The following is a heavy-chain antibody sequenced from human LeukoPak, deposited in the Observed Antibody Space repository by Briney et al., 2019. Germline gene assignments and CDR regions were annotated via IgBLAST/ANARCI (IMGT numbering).Heavy chain of an antibody. V-gene: IGHV3-53*01. CDR3: ARDPTGDAFDI. CDR1: GFTVSSNY. D-gene: IGHD4-11*01. J-gene: IGHJ3*02. CDR2: IYSGGST. Sequence: GGSLRLSCAAPGFTVSSNYMSWVRQAPGKGLEWVSVIYSGGSTYYADSVKGRFTISRDNSKNTLYLQMNSLRAEDTAVYYCARDPTGDAFDIWGQGTMVTVSS.